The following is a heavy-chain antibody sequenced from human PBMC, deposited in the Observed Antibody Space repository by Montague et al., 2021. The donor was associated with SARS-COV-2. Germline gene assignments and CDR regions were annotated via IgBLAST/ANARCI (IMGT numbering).Heavy chain of an antibody. D-gene: IGHD3-10*01. CDR3: AIPMVRGFSRAFDI. Sequence: SETLSLTCAVYGGSFSGYYWSWIRQPPGKGLEWIGEINHSGSTNXNPSLKSRVTISVDTSKNQFSLKPSSVTATDTAVYYCAIPMVRGFSRAFDIWGQGTMVTVSS. CDR2: INHSGST. CDR1: GGSFSGYY. V-gene: IGHV4-34*01. J-gene: IGHJ3*02.